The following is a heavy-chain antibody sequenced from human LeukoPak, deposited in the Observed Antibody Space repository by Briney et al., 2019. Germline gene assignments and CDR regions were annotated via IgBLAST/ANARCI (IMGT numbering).Heavy chain of an antibody. D-gene: IGHD6-19*01. CDR1: GGSINNYW. CDR2: IYRGETT. J-gene: IGHJ5*02. CDR3: ATHWLEATETYSYWFDP. V-gene: IGHV4-4*09. Sequence: SETLSLTCSVSGGSINNYWWSWIRQPPGKGLEWIGYIYRGETTNYNPTLKSRVTVSVDTSKNQISLNLNSVTASDTAVYYCATHWLEATETYSYWFDPWGQGTLVTVSS.